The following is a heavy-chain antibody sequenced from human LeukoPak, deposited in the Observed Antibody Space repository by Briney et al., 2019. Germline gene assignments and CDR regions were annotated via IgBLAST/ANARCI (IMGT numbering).Heavy chain of an antibody. D-gene: IGHD6-13*01. CDR1: GYSFTNYW. J-gene: IGHJ4*02. CDR2: IYPGDSDT. Sequence: GESLKISCKGSGYSFTNYWIGWVRQMPGKGLEWMGIIYPGDSDTRYSPSFQGQVTISADKSISTAYLQWSSLKASDTAMYYCARHGGDYSSSWDFDYWGQGTLVTVSS. CDR3: ARHGGDYSSSWDFDY. V-gene: IGHV5-51*01.